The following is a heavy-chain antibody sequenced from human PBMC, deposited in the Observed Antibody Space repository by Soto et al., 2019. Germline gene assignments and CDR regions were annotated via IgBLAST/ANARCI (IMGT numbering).Heavy chain of an antibody. D-gene: IGHD1-26*01. Sequence: GGSLRLSCVVSGDSFDTYVINWGRQAPGKGLEWVSAVTGSGVTTWYAESIKGRFTISRDNSKNTVFLQMNSLTAEDTALYYCTKSQSGSYFAAFDIWGQGTMVTVS. V-gene: IGHV3-23*01. CDR2: VTGSGVTT. CDR3: TKSQSGSYFAAFDI. CDR1: GDSFDTYV. J-gene: IGHJ3*02.